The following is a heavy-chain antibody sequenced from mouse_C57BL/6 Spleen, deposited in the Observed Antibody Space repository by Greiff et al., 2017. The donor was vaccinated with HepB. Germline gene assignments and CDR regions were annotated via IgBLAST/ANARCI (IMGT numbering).Heavy chain of an antibody. D-gene: IGHD1-1*01. CDR3: ARKSSSWNYFDY. CDR2: IDPSDSYT. CDR1: GYTFTSYW. J-gene: IGHJ2*01. V-gene: IGHV1-50*01. Sequence: QVQLQQPGAELVKPGASVKLSCKASGYTFTSYWMQWVKQRPGQGLEWIGEIDPSDSYTNYNQKFKGKATFTVDTSSSTAYMQLSSLTSEDSAVYYCARKSSSWNYFDYWGQGTTLTVSS.